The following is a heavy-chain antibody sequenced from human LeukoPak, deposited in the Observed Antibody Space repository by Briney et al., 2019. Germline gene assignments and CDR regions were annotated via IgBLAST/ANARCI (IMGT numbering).Heavy chain of an antibody. CDR3: AKQLGYCSDGSCYFPY. CDR1: RFTFSSSA. D-gene: IGHD2-15*01. CDR2: ISNNGGYT. V-gene: IGHV3-23*01. Sequence: TGRSLRLSCAASRFTFSSSAMSWVRQAPGKGLEWVSAISNNGGYTYYADSVQGRFTISRDNSKSTLCLQMNSLRAEDTAVYYCAKQLGYCSDGSCYFPYWGQGTLVTVSS. J-gene: IGHJ4*02.